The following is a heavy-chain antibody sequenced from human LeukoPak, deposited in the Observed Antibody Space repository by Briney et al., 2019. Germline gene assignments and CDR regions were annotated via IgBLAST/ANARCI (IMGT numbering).Heavy chain of an antibody. J-gene: IGHJ6*03. CDR3: AKDGTTPVRPSVYYYYYMDV. CDR1: GFTFDDYA. V-gene: IGHV3-9*01. Sequence: GGSLRLSCAASGFTFDDYAMHWVRQAPGKGLEWVSGISWNSGSIGYADSVKGRFTISRDNAKNSLYLQMNSLRPEDTAVYYCAKDGTTPVRPSVYYYYYMDVWGKGTTVTVSS. CDR2: ISWNSGSI. D-gene: IGHD4-17*01.